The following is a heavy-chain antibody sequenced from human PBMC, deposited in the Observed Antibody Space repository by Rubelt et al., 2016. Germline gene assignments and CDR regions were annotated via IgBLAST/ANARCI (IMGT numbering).Heavy chain of an antibody. V-gene: IGHV3-23*01. Sequence: GGGLVQPGGSLRLSCAASGFTFSSHAMSWVRQAPGKGLEWLSGISSSGDTTYYADSVKGRFTISKDNSKNTLSLQMNSLRAEDTAIYYCARDHVPGNAVYDPFEFWGQGIMVTVSS. CDR1: GFTFSSHA. CDR2: ISSSGDTT. CDR3: ARDHVPGNAVYDPFEF. D-gene: IGHD1-14*01. J-gene: IGHJ4*02.